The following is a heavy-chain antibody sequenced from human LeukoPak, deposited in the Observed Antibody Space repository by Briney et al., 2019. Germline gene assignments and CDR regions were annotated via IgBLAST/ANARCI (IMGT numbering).Heavy chain of an antibody. CDR3: ARGDIDSSGYYLNWIDP. D-gene: IGHD3-22*01. CDR1: GYTFTSCG. Sequence: ASVKVSCKASGYTFTSCGIIWVRQAPGLGLEWMGWINTYSHDPNYAKKFQGRVAMTTDTSTRTAYMELRSLTSDDTAMYYCARGDIDSSGYYLNWIDPWGQGTLVTVSS. V-gene: IGHV1-18*01. J-gene: IGHJ5*02. CDR2: INTYSHDP.